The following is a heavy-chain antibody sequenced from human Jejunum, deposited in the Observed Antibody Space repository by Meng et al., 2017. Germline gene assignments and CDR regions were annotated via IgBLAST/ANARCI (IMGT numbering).Heavy chain of an antibody. J-gene: IGHJ4*02. CDR3: ARDKSGDGTASFDS. D-gene: IGHD1-1*01. CDR2: AST. Sequence: QVQLQESGPGLVRPSETLSLICTVSGGSVSRAGYQWGWIRQPPGKGLEWIGYASTNYNPSLKSRVTISLDTSISTAFMELTRLTSDDSAVFYCARDKSGDGTASFDSWGQGTLVTVSS. V-gene: IGHV4-61*08. CDR1: GGSVSRAGYQ.